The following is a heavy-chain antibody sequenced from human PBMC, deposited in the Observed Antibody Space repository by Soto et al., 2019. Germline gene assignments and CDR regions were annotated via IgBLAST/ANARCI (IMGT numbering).Heavy chain of an antibody. D-gene: IGHD2-2*02. CDR1: GFTFSSYA. CDR3: ANVAVVPAAILFDYYYYYYMDV. V-gene: IGHV3-23*01. J-gene: IGHJ6*03. Sequence: GGSLRLSCAASGFTFSSYAMSWVRQAPGKGLEWVSAISGSGGSTYYADSVKGRFTISRDNSKNTLYLQMNSLRAEDTAVYYCANVAVVPAAILFDYYYYYYMDVWGKGTTVTVSS. CDR2: ISGSGGST.